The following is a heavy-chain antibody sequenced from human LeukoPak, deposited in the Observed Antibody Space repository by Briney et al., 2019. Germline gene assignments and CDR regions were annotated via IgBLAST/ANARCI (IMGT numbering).Heavy chain of an antibody. Sequence: PGRSLRLSCAASGFTFSSYGMPWVRQAPGKGLEWVAVIWYDGSNKYYADSVKGRFTISRDNSKNTLYLQMNSLRAEDTAVYYCARSPASYDFWSGPLLDYWDQGTLVTVSS. CDR1: GFTFSSYG. CDR3: ARSPASYDFWSGPLLDY. V-gene: IGHV3-33*01. D-gene: IGHD3-3*01. CDR2: IWYDGSNK. J-gene: IGHJ4*02.